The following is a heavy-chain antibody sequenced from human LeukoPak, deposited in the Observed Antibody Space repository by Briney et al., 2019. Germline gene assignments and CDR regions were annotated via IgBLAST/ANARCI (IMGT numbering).Heavy chain of an antibody. CDR3: ARGGAPTYFDY. Sequence: PGGSLRLSCAASGFTLSSYWMSWVRQPPGKGLEWIGEINHSGSTNYNPSLKSRVTISVDTSKNQFSLKLSSVTAADTAVYYCARGGAPTYFDYWGQGTLVTVSS. V-gene: IGHV4-34*01. D-gene: IGHD1-26*01. CDR1: GFTLSSYW. CDR2: INHSGST. J-gene: IGHJ4*02.